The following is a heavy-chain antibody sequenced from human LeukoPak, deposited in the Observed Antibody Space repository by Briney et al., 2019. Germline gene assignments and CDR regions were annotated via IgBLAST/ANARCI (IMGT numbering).Heavy chain of an antibody. D-gene: IGHD3-22*01. V-gene: IGHV3-21*01. J-gene: IGHJ4*02. CDR1: GFTFSSYS. Sequence: GGSLRLSCAASGFTFSSYSMNWVRQAPGKGLEWVSSISSSSSYIYYADSVKGRFTISRDNAKNSLYLQMNSLRAEDTAVYYCARDSSPSYYDSSGLLDYWGQGTLVTVSS. CDR2: ISSSSSYI. CDR3: ARDSSPSYYDSSGLLDY.